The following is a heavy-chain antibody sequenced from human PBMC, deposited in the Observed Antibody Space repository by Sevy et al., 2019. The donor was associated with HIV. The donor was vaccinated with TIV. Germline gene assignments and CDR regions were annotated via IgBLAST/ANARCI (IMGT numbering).Heavy chain of an antibody. CDR3: ARGYCTGGSCSPGGF. CDR1: GYTFTSYI. CDR2: ISPLNGDT. J-gene: IGHJ4*02. D-gene: IGHD2-15*01. Sequence: ASVKVSCKTSGYTFTSYIISWVRQAPGQGLEWMGWISPLNGDTKYVQKFQGRVTMSIDTSTSTAYMDLRSLRSDDTAVYYCARGYCTGGSCSPGGFWGQGTLVTVSP. V-gene: IGHV1-18*01.